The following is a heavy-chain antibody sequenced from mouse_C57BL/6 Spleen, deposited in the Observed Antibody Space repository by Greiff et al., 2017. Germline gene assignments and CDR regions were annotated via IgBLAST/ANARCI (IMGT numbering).Heavy chain of an antibody. Sequence: EVQVVESGEGLVKPGGSLKLSCAASGFTFSSYAMSWVRQTPEKRLEWVAYISSGGDYIYYADTVKGRFTISRDNARNTLYLQMSSLKSEDTAMYYCTRDDYDAAWFAYWGQGTLVTVSA. CDR2: ISSGGDYI. J-gene: IGHJ3*01. D-gene: IGHD2-4*01. CDR1: GFTFSSYA. CDR3: TRDDYDAAWFAY. V-gene: IGHV5-9-1*02.